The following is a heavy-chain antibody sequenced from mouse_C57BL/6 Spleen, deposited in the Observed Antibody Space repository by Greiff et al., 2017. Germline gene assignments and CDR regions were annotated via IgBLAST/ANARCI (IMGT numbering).Heavy chain of an antibody. CDR1: GYSFTDYN. CDR2: INPNYGTT. J-gene: IGHJ3*01. CDR3: ASSLNWDVGGAWFAY. Sequence: QLQESGPELVKPGASVKISCKASGYSFTDYNMNWVKQSNGKSLEWIGVINPNYGTTSYNQKFKGKATLTVDQSSSTAYMQLNSLTSEDSAVYYCASSLNWDVGGAWFAYWGQGTLVTVSA. D-gene: IGHD4-1*02. V-gene: IGHV1-39*01.